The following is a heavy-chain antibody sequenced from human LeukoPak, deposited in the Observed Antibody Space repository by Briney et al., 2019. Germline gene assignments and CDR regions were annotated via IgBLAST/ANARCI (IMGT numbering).Heavy chain of an antibody. J-gene: IGHJ4*02. CDR2: IYYSGST. V-gene: IGHV4-59*12. CDR3: ARPHEGTYYFDY. CDR1: GGSISSYY. Sequence: PSETLSLTCTVSGGSISSYYWSWIRQPPGKGLEWIGYIYYSGSTNYNPSLKSRVTISVDTSKNQFSLKLSSVTAADTAVYYCARPHEGTYYFDYWGQGTLVTVSS.